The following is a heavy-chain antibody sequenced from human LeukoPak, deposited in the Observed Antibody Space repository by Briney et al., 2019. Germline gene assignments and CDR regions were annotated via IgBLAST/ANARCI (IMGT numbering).Heavy chain of an antibody. CDR1: GFTFSSYA. V-gene: IGHV3-23*01. Sequence: GGSLRLSCAASGFTFSSYAMSWVRQAPGKGLEWVSAISGSGGSTYYADSVKGRFTISRDNSKNTLYLQMNSLRAEGTAVYYCAKDVGYSSSSNWFDPWGQGTLVTVSS. CDR2: ISGSGGST. CDR3: AKDVGYSSSSNWFDP. J-gene: IGHJ5*02. D-gene: IGHD6-13*01.